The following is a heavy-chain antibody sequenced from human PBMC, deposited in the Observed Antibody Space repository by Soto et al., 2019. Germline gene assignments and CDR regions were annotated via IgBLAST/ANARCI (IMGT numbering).Heavy chain of an antibody. D-gene: IGHD2-15*01. CDR2: IIPIFGTA. CDR1: GGTFSSYA. J-gene: IGHJ6*02. CDR3: AAGDCSGGSCYRRPIHYYYYYGMDV. V-gene: IGHV1-69*01. Sequence: QVQLVQSGAEVKKPGSSVKVSCKASGGTFSSYAISWVRQAPGQGLEWMGGIIPIFGTANYAQKFQGRVTITADESTSTAYMELSSLRSDDTAVYYCAAGDCSGGSCYRRPIHYYYYYGMDVWGQGTTVTVSS.